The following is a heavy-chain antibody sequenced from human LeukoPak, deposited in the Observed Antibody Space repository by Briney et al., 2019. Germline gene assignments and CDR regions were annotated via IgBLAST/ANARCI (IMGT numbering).Heavy chain of an antibody. D-gene: IGHD2-8*01. J-gene: IGHJ6*02. CDR1: GFTFSSYA. CDR2: ISYDGSNK. V-gene: IGHV3-30-3*01. Sequence: GGSLRLSCEASGFTFSSYAMHWVRQAPGKGLEWVAVISYDGSNKYYADSVKGRFTISRDNSKNTLYLQMNSLRAEDTAVYYCARVSYCTNGVCYPDYYYGMDVWGQGTTVTVSS. CDR3: ARVSYCTNGVCYPDYYYGMDV.